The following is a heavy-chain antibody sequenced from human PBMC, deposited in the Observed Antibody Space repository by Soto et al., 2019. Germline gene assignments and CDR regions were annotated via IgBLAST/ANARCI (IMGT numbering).Heavy chain of an antibody. V-gene: IGHV4-34*01. CDR1: GGSFSGYY. CDR2: INHSGST. Sequence: PSETLSLTCAVYGGSFSGYYWGWIRQPPGKGLEGIGEINHSGSTNYNPSLKSRVTISVDTSKNQFSLKLSSVTAADTAVYYCARGYGWNFDYWGQGTLVTVSS. CDR3: ARGYGWNFDY. D-gene: IGHD6-19*01. J-gene: IGHJ4*02.